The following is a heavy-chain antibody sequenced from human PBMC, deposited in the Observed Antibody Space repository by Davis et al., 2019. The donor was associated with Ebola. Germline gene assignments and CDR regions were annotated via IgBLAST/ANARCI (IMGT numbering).Heavy chain of an antibody. J-gene: IGHJ3*02. Sequence: PSETLSLTCTVSGGSISGYYWSWIRQPAGQGLEWIGRIYTSGSTNYNPSLKSRVTMSVDTSKNQFSLKLSSVTAADTAVYYCARVRTRRFLEWSDAFDIWGQGTMVTVSS. CDR3: ARVRTRRFLEWSDAFDI. CDR2: IYTSGST. V-gene: IGHV4-4*07. CDR1: GGSISGYY. D-gene: IGHD3-3*01.